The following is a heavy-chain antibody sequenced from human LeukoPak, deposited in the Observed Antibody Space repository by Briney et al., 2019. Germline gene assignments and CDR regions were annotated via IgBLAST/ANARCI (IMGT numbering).Heavy chain of an antibody. CDR2: IYHSGST. J-gene: IGHJ4*02. Sequence: PSETLSLTCTVSGYSISSGYYWGWIRQPPGKGLEWIGSIYHSGSTYYNPSLKSRVTISVDTSKNQFSLKLSSVTAADTAVYYCARDRAVAGPFDYWGQGTLVTVSS. CDR3: ARDRAVAGPFDY. D-gene: IGHD6-19*01. CDR1: GYSISSGYY. V-gene: IGHV4-38-2*02.